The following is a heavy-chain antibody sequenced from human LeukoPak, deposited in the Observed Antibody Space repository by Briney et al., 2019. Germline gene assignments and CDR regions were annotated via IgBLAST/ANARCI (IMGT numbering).Heavy chain of an antibody. CDR1: GFTFSSYG. V-gene: IGHV3-33*01. D-gene: IGHD3-3*01. CDR2: IWYDGSNK. Sequence: QAGGSLRLSCAASGFTFSSYGMHWVRQAPGKGLEWVAVIWYDGSNKYYADSVKGRFTISRDNSKNTLYLQMNSLRAEDTAVYYCARDQGDFWSGSYYYYGMDVWGQGTTVTVSS. CDR3: ARDQGDFWSGSYYYYGMDV. J-gene: IGHJ6*02.